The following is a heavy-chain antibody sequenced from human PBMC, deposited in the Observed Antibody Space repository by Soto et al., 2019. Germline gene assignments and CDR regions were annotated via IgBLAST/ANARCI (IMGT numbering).Heavy chain of an antibody. CDR1: GGSISSYY. Sequence: SETLSLTCTVSGGSISSYYWSWIRQPPGKGLEWIGYIYYSGSTNYNPSLKSRVTISVDTTKNQFSLKLSSVTAADTAVYYCARDYATGGPFDIWGQGTMVTVSS. CDR2: IYYSGST. J-gene: IGHJ3*02. V-gene: IGHV4-59*12. CDR3: ARDYATGGPFDI. D-gene: IGHD7-27*01.